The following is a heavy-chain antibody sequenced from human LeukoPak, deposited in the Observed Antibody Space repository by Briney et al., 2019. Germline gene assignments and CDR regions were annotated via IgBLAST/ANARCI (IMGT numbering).Heavy chain of an antibody. J-gene: IGHJ6*02. CDR1: GXTVSSNY. CDR3: ARDPRTTGKSNYGMDV. V-gene: IGHV3-53*01. Sequence: PGGSLRLSCAASGXTVSSNYMSWVRQPPGKGLEWVSIIYSGGTTYYADSVQGRFTISRDNSKNTVYLQMNSLRVEDTAVYYCARDPRTTGKSNYGMDVWGQGTTVTVSS. CDR2: IYSGGTT. D-gene: IGHD4-17*01.